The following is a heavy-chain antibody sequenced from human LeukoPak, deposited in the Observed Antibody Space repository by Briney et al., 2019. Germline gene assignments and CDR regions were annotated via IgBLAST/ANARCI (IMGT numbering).Heavy chain of an antibody. V-gene: IGHV4-30-4*01. J-gene: IGHJ4*02. CDR1: GGSISSGGYY. CDR3: ARARSGAYPWSDY. CDR2: IYYSGST. D-gene: IGHD4-17*01. Sequence: SETLCLTCTVSGGSISSGGYYWSWIRQPPGKGLEWIGYIYYSGSTYYNPSLKSRVTISVDTSKNQFSLKLSSVTAADTAVYYCARARSGAYPWSDYWGQGTLVTASS.